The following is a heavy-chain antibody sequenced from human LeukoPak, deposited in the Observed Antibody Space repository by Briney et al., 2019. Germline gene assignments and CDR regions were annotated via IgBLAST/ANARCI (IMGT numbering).Heavy chain of an antibody. CDR2: INADWSST. D-gene: IGHD1-14*01. V-gene: IGHV3-74*01. Sequence: AGGSLRLSRAASXFTLSSYWMHWVRQAPGKGLVWVSRINADWSSTNYADSVKGRFTITRDNAMNTLYLQMNNLRAEDTAVYYCASRTGVYWGQGTLVSVSS. J-gene: IGHJ4*02. CDR3: ASRTGVY. CDR1: XFTLSSYW.